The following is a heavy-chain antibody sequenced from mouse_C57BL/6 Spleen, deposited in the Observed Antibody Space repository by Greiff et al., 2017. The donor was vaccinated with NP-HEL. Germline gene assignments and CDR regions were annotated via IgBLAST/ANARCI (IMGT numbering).Heavy chain of an antibody. V-gene: IGHV1-42*01. Sequence: VQLQQSGPELVKPGASVKISCKASGYSFTGYYMNWVKQSPEKSLEWIGEINPSTGGTTYNQKFKAKATLTVDKSSSTAYMQLKSLTSEDSAVYYCAKLTGSYYYAMDYWGQGTSVTVSS. CDR1: GYSFTGYY. D-gene: IGHD4-1*01. CDR2: INPSTGGT. CDR3: AKLTGSYYYAMDY. J-gene: IGHJ4*01.